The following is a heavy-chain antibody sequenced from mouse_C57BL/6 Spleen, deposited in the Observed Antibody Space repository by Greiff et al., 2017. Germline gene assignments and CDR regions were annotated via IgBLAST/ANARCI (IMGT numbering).Heavy chain of an antibody. Sequence: EVQLMESGGGLVQPGGSLSLSCAASGFTFTDYYMSWVSQPPGKALEWLGFIRNKANGYTTEYSASVKGRFTISRDNSQSILYLQMNAMRAEDSATYYCARYIPYSNGAMDYWGQGTSVTASS. J-gene: IGHJ4*01. D-gene: IGHD2-5*01. V-gene: IGHV7-3*01. CDR2: IRNKANGYTT. CDR1: GFTFTDYY. CDR3: ARYIPYSNGAMDY.